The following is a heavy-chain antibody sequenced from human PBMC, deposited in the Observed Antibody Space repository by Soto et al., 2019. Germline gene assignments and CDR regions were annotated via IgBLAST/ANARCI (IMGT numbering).Heavy chain of an antibody. D-gene: IGHD3-10*01. CDR2: IWNDGSNK. Sequence: QVQLVESGGGVVQPGRSLRLSCAASGFTFSSYGMHWVRQAPGKGLEWVAVIWNDGSNKYYADSVKGRFTISRDNSKNARYLQMNSPSAEDTAVYYCARDKDYGSGSYPDYWGQGTLVTVSS. J-gene: IGHJ4*02. CDR1: GFTFSSYG. V-gene: IGHV3-33*01. CDR3: ARDKDYGSGSYPDY.